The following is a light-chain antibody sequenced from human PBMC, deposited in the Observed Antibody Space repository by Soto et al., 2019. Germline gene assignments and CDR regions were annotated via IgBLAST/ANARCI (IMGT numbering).Light chain of an antibody. CDR1: QSISSY. CDR3: QQSYSTPKT. CDR2: AAS. J-gene: IGKJ1*01. Sequence: IEITQSPSSLSASEGDRVTITCRASQSISSYLNWYQQKPGKAPKLLIYAASSLQSGVPSRFSGSGSGTDFTLTISSLQPEDFATYYCQQSYSTPKTFGQGTKVDI. V-gene: IGKV1-39*01.